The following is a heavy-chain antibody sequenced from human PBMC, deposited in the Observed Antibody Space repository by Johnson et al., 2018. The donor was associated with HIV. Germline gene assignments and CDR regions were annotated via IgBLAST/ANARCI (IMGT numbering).Heavy chain of an antibody. J-gene: IGHJ3*02. CDR3: ARDPDI. CDR2: IRYDGSNK. CDR1: GFTFSSYG. V-gene: IGHV3-30*02. Sequence: QVQLVESGGGVVQPGRSLRLSCAASGFTFSSYGMHWVRQAPGKGLEWVAIIRYDGSNKYYADSVKGRFTISRDNSKNTLYLQMNSLRAEDTAVYYCARDPDIWGQGTMVTVSS.